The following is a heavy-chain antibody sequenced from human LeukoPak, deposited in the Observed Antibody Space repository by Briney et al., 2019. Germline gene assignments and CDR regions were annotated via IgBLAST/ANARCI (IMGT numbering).Heavy chain of an antibody. J-gene: IGHJ4*02. CDR1: GFTFSSYE. Sequence: PEGSLRLSCAASGFTFSSYEMNWVRQAPGKGLEWVSYTSGSGSTIYYADSVKGRFTISRDNAKNSLYLQMNSLRAEDTAVYYCARGGFNYDSYHFDYWGQGTLVTVSS. CDR3: ARGGFNYDSYHFDY. CDR2: TSGSGSTI. V-gene: IGHV3-48*03. D-gene: IGHD5-18*01.